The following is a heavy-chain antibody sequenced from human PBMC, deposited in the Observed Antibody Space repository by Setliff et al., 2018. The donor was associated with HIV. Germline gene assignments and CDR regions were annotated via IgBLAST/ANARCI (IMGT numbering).Heavy chain of an antibody. CDR1: GYTFTGYY. D-gene: IGHD6-13*01. Sequence: ASVKVSCKASGYTFTGYYMHWVRQAPGQGLEWMGRINPNSGGTNYAQKFQGRVTMTRDTSISTAYMELSRLRSDDTAVYYCARPSFGSSSWKNDAFDTWGQGTMVTVSS. CDR3: ARPSFGSSSWKNDAFDT. V-gene: IGHV1-2*06. J-gene: IGHJ3*02. CDR2: INPNSGGT.